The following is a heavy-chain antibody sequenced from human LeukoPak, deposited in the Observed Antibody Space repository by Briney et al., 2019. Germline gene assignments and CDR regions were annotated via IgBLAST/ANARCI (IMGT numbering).Heavy chain of an antibody. J-gene: IGHJ5*02. CDR2: ITTDGNSK. CDR1: GFTFSTYG. CDR3: ARGLGDCRSTTCYLAFDP. V-gene: IGHV3-30*03. D-gene: IGHD2-2*01. Sequence: GRSLRLSCAASGFTFSTYGMHWVRQAPGKGLEWVALITTDGNSKYYGDSVKGRFTISRDNSKNTLFLQMNSLTTEDTAVYYTARGLGDCRSTTCYLAFDPWGQGPLVTVSS.